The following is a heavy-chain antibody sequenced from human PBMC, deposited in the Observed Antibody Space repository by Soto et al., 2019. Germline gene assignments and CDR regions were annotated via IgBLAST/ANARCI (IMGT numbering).Heavy chain of an antibody. V-gene: IGHV2-5*02. D-gene: IGHD3-9*01. Sequence: SGPTLVNPTQTLTLTCTFSGFSLSTSGVGVGWIRQPPGKALEWLALIYWDDDKRYSPSLKSRLTITKDTSKNQVVLTMTNMDPVDTATYYCAHKILDWFYFDYWGQGTLVTVSS. CDR2: IYWDDDK. J-gene: IGHJ4*02. CDR3: AHKILDWFYFDY. CDR1: GFSLSTSGVG.